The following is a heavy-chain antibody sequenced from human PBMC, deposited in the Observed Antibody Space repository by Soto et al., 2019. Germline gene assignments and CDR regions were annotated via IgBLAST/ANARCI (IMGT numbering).Heavy chain of an antibody. CDR3: ARGPRGYYALDV. Sequence: EVQLEESGGGLVQPGGSLRLSCAASGFTFSDSWMHWVRQAPGKGLVWVSRINFDGSSTNYADSVKGRFTISRDNAKNTLYLQMKSLRAEDTAVYYCARGPRGYYALDVWGQGTTVTVSS. CDR1: GFTFSDSW. J-gene: IGHJ6*02. V-gene: IGHV3-74*01. CDR2: INFDGSST.